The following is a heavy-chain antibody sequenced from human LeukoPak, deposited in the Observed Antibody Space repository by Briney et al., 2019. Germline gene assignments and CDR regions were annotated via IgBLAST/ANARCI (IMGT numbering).Heavy chain of an antibody. CDR1: GYTFTGYY. J-gene: IGHJ3*02. Sequence: GTAVNVSCKASGYTFTGYYMHWVRQAPGQGLEWMGRINPNSGGTNYAQKFQGRVTMTRDTSISTAYMELSRLRSDDTAVYYCARDGPYYYGSGSPPPLDAFDIWGQGTMVTVSS. CDR2: INPNSGGT. D-gene: IGHD3-10*01. CDR3: ARDGPYYYGSGSPPPLDAFDI. V-gene: IGHV1-2*06.